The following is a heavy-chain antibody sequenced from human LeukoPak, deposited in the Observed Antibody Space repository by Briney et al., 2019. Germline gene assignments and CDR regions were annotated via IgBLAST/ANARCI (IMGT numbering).Heavy chain of an antibody. CDR3: ASSTSGSYHNGGFRENDY. D-gene: IGHD3-10*01. J-gene: IGHJ4*02. V-gene: IGHV1-69*05. Sequence: GSSVKVSCKASGGTFSSYAISWVRQAPGQGLEWMGGIIPIFGTANYAQKFQGRVTITTDESTSTAYMELSSLRSEDTAVYYCASSTSGSYHNGGFRENDYWGQGTLVTVSS. CDR2: IIPIFGTA. CDR1: GGTFSSYA.